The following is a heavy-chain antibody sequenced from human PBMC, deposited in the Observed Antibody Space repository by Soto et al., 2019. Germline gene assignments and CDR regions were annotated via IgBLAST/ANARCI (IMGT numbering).Heavy chain of an antibody. Sequence: PSETLSLTCTVSGGSISSYYWSWIRQPAGKGLEWIGRIYTSGSTSYNPSLKSRVTMSVDTSKNQFSLKLSSVTAADTAVYYCARGEITIFGVVIRYYWGQGTLVTVSS. CDR2: IYTSGST. J-gene: IGHJ4*02. V-gene: IGHV4-4*07. D-gene: IGHD3-3*01. CDR1: GGSISSYY. CDR3: ARGEITIFGVVIRYY.